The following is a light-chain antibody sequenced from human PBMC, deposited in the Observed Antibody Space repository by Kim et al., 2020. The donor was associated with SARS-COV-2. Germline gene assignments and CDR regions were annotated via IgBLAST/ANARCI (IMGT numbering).Light chain of an antibody. CDR1: SSDVGSFNY. V-gene: IGLV2-14*03. Sequence: GQSITISCTGTSSDVGSFNYVSWNQQHPGKAPKLRMYGVTNRPSGVSDRFSGSKSGDTASLTISGLQADDEADYYCSSYTTSTTLAFGGGTQLTVL. J-gene: IGLJ2*01. CDR2: GVT. CDR3: SSYTTSTTLA.